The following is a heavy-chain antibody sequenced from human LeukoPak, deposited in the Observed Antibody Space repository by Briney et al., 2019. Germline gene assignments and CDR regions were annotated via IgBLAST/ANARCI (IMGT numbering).Heavy chain of an antibody. CDR3: ARQTNYYYYYMDV. CDR1: GYTFTRYG. J-gene: IGHJ6*03. Sequence: RASVKVSCKASGYTFTRYGMSWVRQAPGQGLEWMGWISGSNGSTSYAQKFQGRVTMTRDMSTSTVYMELSSLRSEDTAVYYCARQTNYYYYYMDVWGKGTTVTVSS. CDR2: ISGSNGST. V-gene: IGHV1-18*01.